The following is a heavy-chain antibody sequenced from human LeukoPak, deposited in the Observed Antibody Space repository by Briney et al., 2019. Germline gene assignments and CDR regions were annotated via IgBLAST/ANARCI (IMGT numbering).Heavy chain of an antibody. CDR2: ISSSGSTI. CDR3: ARAPYYYGSGGGFDI. CDR1: GFTFSSYE. D-gene: IGHD3-10*01. J-gene: IGHJ3*02. V-gene: IGHV3-48*03. Sequence: GGSLRLSCAASGFTFSSYEMNWVRQAPGKGLEWVSYISSSGSTIYYADSVKGRFTISRDNAKNSLYLQMNSLRAEDTAVYYCARAPYYYGSGGGFDIWGQGTMVTVSS.